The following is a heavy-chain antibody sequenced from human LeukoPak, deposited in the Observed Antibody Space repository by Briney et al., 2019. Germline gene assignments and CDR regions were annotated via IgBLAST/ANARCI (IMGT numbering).Heavy chain of an antibody. CDR2: ISAYNGNT. D-gene: IGHD3-9*01. Sequence: ASVKVSCKASGYTFTSYGISWVRQAPGQGLEWMGWISAYNGNTNYAQKLQGRVTMTTDTSTSTAYMELGSLRSDDTAVYYCARGQDYDILTGYQHYFDYWGQGTLVTVSS. CDR1: GYTFTSYG. V-gene: IGHV1-18*01. J-gene: IGHJ4*02. CDR3: ARGQDYDILTGYQHYFDY.